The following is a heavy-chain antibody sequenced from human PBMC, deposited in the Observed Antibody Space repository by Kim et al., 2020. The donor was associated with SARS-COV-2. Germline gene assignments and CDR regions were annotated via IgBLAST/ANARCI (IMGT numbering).Heavy chain of an antibody. V-gene: IGHV3-9*01. Sequence: KGRFTISRDNAKNALYLQMNSLRAEDTALYYCAKAMVHRGDDALYAVDIWGQGTMVTVSS. CDR3: AKAMVHRGDDALYAVDI. J-gene: IGHJ3*02. D-gene: IGHD5-12*01.